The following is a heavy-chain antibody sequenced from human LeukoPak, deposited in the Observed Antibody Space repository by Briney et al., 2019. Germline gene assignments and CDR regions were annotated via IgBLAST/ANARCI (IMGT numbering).Heavy chain of an antibody. CDR3: ARHVSTREYINWFDP. D-gene: IGHD6-6*01. CDR1: GHSFTSYW. V-gene: IGHV5-51*01. J-gene: IGHJ5*02. Sequence: GESLKISCKGSGHSFTSYWIGWVRQMPGKGLEWMGIIYPGDSDTRYSLSFQGQVTISADKSISTAYLQWSSLKASDTAMYYCARHVSTREYINWFDPWGQGTLVTVSS. CDR2: IYPGDSDT.